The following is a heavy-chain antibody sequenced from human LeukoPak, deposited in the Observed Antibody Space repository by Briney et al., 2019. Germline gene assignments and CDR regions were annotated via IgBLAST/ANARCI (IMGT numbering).Heavy chain of an antibody. Sequence: PSETLSLTCTVSSGSISSSSYYWGWIRQPPGKGLEWIGSIYYSGSTYYNPSLKSRVTISVDTSKNQFSLKLSSVTAADTAVYYCARGGSSGSYYPTTYYYMDVWGKGTTVTVSS. CDR3: ARGGSSGSYYPTTYYYMDV. V-gene: IGHV4-39*07. D-gene: IGHD1-26*01. CDR2: IYYSGST. CDR1: SGSISSSSYY. J-gene: IGHJ6*03.